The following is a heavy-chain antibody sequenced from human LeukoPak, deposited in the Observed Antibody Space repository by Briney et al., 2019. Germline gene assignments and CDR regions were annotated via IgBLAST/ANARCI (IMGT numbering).Heavy chain of an antibody. CDR3: TRGSIAYYYLDV. V-gene: IGHV4-59*01. CDR2: IYYSGST. CDR1: GGSISSYY. J-gene: IGHJ6*03. Sequence: PSETLSLTCTVSGGSISSYYWSWIRQPPGKGLEWIGNIYYSGSTNYNPSLKSRVTISVDTSKNQFSLKLSSVTAADTAVYYCTRGSIAYYYLDVWGKGTTVTISS. D-gene: IGHD3-22*01.